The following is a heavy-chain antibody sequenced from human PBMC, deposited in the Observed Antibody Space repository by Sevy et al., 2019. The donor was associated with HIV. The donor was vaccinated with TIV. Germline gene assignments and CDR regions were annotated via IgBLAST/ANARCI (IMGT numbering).Heavy chain of an antibody. V-gene: IGHV3-21*01. CDR1: GFTFSDFA. CDR2: ISSSSSYI. J-gene: IGHJ3*02. CDR3: ASDGFNDTFDI. Sequence: GGSLRLSCAASGFTFSDFAMSWVRQAPGKGLEWVSSISSSSSYIYYADSVKGRFTISRDNAKNSLYLQMNSLRAEDTAVYYCASDGFNDTFDIWGQGTMVTVSS.